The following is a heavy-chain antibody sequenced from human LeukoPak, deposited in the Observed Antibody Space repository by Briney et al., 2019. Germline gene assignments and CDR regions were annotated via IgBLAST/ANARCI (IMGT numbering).Heavy chain of an antibody. CDR2: INSDARNT. V-gene: IGHV3-74*01. CDR1: GFTFSNYW. J-gene: IGHJ3*02. Sequence: GGSLRLSCAASGFTFSNYWMHWVRQAPGKGLVWVSRINSDARNTNYADSVQGRFTISRDNAKNTLYLQMNSLRVEDTAVYYCASGIGVGDSFDIWGQGTMVTVSS. D-gene: IGHD3-3*01. CDR3: ASGIGVGDSFDI.